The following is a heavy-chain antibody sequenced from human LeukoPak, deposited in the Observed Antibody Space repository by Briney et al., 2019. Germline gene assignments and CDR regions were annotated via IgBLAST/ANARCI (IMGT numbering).Heavy chain of an antibody. CDR1: GYTFTSYD. CDR2: MNPNSGNT. V-gene: IGHV1-8*01. CDR3: ARDIVVVPAAIRYYYYGMDV. Sequence: ASVTVSCTASGYTFTSYDINWVRQATGQGLEWMGWMNPNSGNTGYAQKFQGRVTMTRNTSISTAYMELSSLRSEDTAVYYCARDIVVVPAAIRYYYYGMDVWGQGTTVTVSS. J-gene: IGHJ6*02. D-gene: IGHD2-2*01.